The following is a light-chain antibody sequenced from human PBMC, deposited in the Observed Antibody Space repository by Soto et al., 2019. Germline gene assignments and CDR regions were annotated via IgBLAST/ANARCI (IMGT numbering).Light chain of an antibody. Sequence: EIVMTQSPATLSVSPGERATLSSRASQTVSNNYLAWCQQKPGQAPRVIMYGASRRATGIPDRFSGGGSGTDFTLTISRLEPEDFAVYFCQQYAGPPTTFGQGTRLEI. V-gene: IGKV3-20*01. CDR2: GAS. CDR1: QTVSNNY. J-gene: IGKJ5*01. CDR3: QQYAGPPTT.